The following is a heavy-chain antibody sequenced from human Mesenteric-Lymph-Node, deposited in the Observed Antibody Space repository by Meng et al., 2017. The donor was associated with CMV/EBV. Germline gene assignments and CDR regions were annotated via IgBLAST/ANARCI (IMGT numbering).Heavy chain of an antibody. V-gene: IGHV4-59*01. CDR3: ARSSLGTSFYYFDN. CDR2: IFYRGST. D-gene: IGHD1-14*01. Sequence: TVSGGSLSRYYWSWIRQSPGKGLEWIGYIFYRGSTKYNSSLKSRVTISVDTSKKQISLNLMSVTAADTAVYYCARSSLGTSFYYFDNWGQGVLVTVSS. CDR1: GGSLSRYY. J-gene: IGHJ4*02.